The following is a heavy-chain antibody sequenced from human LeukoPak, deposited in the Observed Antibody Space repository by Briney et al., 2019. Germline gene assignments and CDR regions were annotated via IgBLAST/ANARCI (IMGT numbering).Heavy chain of an antibody. CDR2: IIPIFGTA. Sequence: GASVKVSCKASGGTFSSYAISWVRQAPGQGLEWMGGIIPIFGTANYAQKFQGRVTITADESTSTAYMELSSLRSEDTAVYYCAREDSGYDAFDIWGQGTMVTVSS. J-gene: IGHJ3*02. V-gene: IGHV1-69*13. CDR3: AREDSGYDAFDI. CDR1: GGTFSSYA. D-gene: IGHD3-22*01.